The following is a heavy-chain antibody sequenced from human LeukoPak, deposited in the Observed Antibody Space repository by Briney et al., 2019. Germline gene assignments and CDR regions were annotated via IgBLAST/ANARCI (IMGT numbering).Heavy chain of an antibody. D-gene: IGHD3-3*02. J-gene: IGHJ5*01. CDR1: GFTFDDYA. CDR3: AKDSASIRTSYSYNWFDF. V-gene: IGHV3-43*02. Sequence: GGSLRLSCAASGFTFDDYAMHWVRQAPGKGLEWVSLISGDGSSLHFADSVKGRFTISRDNNKNSLYLQMNSLRTDDTALYYCAKDSASIRTSYSYNWFDFWGQGTLVTVSS. CDR2: ISGDGSSL.